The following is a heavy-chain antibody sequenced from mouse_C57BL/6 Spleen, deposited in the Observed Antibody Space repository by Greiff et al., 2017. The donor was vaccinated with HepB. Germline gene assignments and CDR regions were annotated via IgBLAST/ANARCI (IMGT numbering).Heavy chain of an antibody. J-gene: IGHJ1*03. CDR2: INPNNGGT. CDR3: ARYYYGSSYSYGYFDV. V-gene: IGHV1-26*01. CDR1: GYTFTDYY. Sequence: EVQLQQSGPELVKPGASVKISCKASGYTFTDYYMNWVKQSHGKSLEWIGDINPNNGGTSYNQKFKGKATLTVDKSSSTAYMELRSLTSEDSAVYYCARYYYGSSYSYGYFDVWGTGTTVTVSS. D-gene: IGHD1-1*01.